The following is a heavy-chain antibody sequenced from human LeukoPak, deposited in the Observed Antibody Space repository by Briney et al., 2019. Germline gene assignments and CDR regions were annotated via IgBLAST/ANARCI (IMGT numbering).Heavy chain of an antibody. CDR1: GYTFTSYY. CDR3: AREGTSQQLIPPYFDY. J-gene: IGHJ4*02. V-gene: IGHV1-46*01. D-gene: IGHD6-13*01. CDR2: INPSGGST. Sequence: ASVKVSCKASGYTFTSYYMHWVRQAPGQGLEWMGIINPSGGSTSYAQKFQGRVTMTRDTSTSTVYMELSSLRSEDTAVYYCAREGTSQQLIPPYFDYWGQGTLVTVSS.